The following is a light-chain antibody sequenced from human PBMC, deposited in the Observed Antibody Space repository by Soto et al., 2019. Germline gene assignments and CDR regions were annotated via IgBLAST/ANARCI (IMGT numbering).Light chain of an antibody. CDR3: QHYGISRT. V-gene: IGKV3-20*01. CDR1: QSISSTY. J-gene: IGKJ1*01. CDR2: AAS. Sequence: EFVLTQSPGTLSLSPGERATLSCRASQSISSTYLAWYQQKPGQAPRLLIYAASSRATGIPDRFSGSGSETHFTLTISRLEPEDFAVYFCQHYGISRTFGQGTKVDIK.